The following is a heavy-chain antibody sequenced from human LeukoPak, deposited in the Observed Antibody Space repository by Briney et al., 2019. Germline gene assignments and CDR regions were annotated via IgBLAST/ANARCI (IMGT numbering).Heavy chain of an antibody. J-gene: IGHJ3*02. CDR2: ISPSGGST. Sequence: ASVKVSCKAFGYTFTSNYMHWVRQAPGQGPEWMGVISPSGGSTTYAQKFQGRVTLTRDMSTSTAYMELRSLRSDDTAVYYCARDHATSDAFDIWGQGTMVTVSS. CDR1: GYTFTSNY. CDR3: ARDHATSDAFDI. V-gene: IGHV1-46*01.